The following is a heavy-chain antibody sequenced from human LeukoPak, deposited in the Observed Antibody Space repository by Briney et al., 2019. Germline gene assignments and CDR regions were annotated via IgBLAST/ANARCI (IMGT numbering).Heavy chain of an antibody. CDR3: AKSGSSSWYCAG. D-gene: IGHD6-13*01. CDR1: GFTFSSYW. J-gene: IGHJ4*02. V-gene: IGHV3-7*01. CDR2: IKQDGSEK. Sequence: GGSLRLSCAAPGFTFSSYWMSWVRQAPGKGLEWVANIKQDGSEKYYVDSVKGRFTISRDNAKNSLYLQMNSLRAEDTAVYYCAKSGSSSWYCAGWGQGTLVTVSS.